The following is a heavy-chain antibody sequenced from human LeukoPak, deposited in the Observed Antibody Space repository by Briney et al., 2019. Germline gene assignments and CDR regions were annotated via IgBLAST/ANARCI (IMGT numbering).Heavy chain of an antibody. D-gene: IGHD1-7*01. J-gene: IGHJ4*02. V-gene: IGHV4-59*01. CDR2: IYYSGST. Sequence: SETLSLTCTVSGGSISSYYWSWIRQPPGKGLEWIGYIYYSGSTNYNPSLKSRVTISVDTSKNQFSLKLSSVTAADTAVYYCAISITGTTPWFDYWGQGTPVTVSS. CDR3: AISITGTTPWFDY. CDR1: GGSISSYY.